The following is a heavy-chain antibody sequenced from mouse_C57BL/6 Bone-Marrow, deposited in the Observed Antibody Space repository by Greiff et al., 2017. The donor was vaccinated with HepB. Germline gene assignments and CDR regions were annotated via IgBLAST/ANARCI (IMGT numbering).Heavy chain of an antibody. CDR2: ISDGGSYT. J-gene: IGHJ4*01. CDR3: ARDRAITTVPHYAMDY. CDR1: GFTFSSYA. D-gene: IGHD1-1*01. V-gene: IGHV5-4*01. Sequence: DVMLVESGGGLVKPGGSLKLSCAASGFTFSSYAMSWVRQTPEKRLEWVATISDGGSYTYYPDNVKGRFTISRDNAKNNLYLQMSHLKSEDTAMYYCARDRAITTVPHYAMDYWGQGTSVTVSS.